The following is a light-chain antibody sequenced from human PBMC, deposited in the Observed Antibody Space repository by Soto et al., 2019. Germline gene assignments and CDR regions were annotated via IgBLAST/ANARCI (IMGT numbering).Light chain of an antibody. V-gene: IGKV3-20*01. CDR3: QQYDSSPRT. CDR1: QSVRSVY. Sequence: EIVLTQSPATLSLSPGARATLSCRASQSVRSVYLAWYQQKPGQSPRLLIYGASTRATGIPDRFSGSGSGTDFTLTISRLEAADFAVYYCQQYDSSPRTFGQGTKVDNK. CDR2: GAS. J-gene: IGKJ1*01.